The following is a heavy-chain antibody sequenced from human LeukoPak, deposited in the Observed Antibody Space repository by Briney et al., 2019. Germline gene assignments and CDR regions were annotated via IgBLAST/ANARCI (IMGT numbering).Heavy chain of an antibody. Sequence: GWSLRLSCAASGFTFRSYAIYGVRQAPGKGLEWVSGISGSGGDTYFADSVKGRFTISRDNSKNTVFLQMDSLRAEDTAVYYCAKTTAGYSSGRYPGWPIDYWGQGTLVTVSS. CDR1: GFTFRSYA. V-gene: IGHV3-23*01. D-gene: IGHD6-19*01. J-gene: IGHJ4*02. CDR2: ISGSGGDT. CDR3: AKTTAGYSSGRYPGWPIDY.